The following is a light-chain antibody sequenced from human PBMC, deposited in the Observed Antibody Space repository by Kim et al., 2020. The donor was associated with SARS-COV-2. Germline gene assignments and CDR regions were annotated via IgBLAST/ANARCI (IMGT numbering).Light chain of an antibody. CDR1: SSDVGGYNY. CDR2: EVN. V-gene: IGLV2-8*01. Sequence: QSALTQPPSASGSPGQSVTISCTGTSSDVGGYNYVSWYQQHPGKAPKLMIYEVNKRSSGVPDRFSGSKSGNTASLTVSGLQAEGEAEYYCSSYAGSNNYVFGTGTKVTVL. J-gene: IGLJ1*01. CDR3: SSYAGSNNYV.